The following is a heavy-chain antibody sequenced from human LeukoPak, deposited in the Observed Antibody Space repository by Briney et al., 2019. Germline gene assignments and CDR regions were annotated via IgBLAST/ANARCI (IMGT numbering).Heavy chain of an antibody. CDR3: ARGRGIYDYVWGSYRYTAYFDY. J-gene: IGHJ4*02. CDR1: GFIFSDYW. Sequence: GSLRLSCAASGFIFSDYWMTWVRQAPGKGLEWIGEINHSGSTNYNPSLKSRVTISVDTSKNRFSLELSSVTAADTAVYYCARGRGIYDYVWGSYRYTAYFDYWGQGTLVTVSS. CDR2: INHSGST. V-gene: IGHV4-34*01. D-gene: IGHD3-16*02.